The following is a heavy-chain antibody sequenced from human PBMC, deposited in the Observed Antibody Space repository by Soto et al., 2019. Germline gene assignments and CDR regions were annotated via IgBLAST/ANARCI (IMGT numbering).Heavy chain of an antibody. CDR1: GFTFSSYA. V-gene: IGHV3-23*01. D-gene: IGHD6-13*01. CDR3: AKDRDGAAAGPTKFYGMDV. CDR2: ISGSGDST. Sequence: PGGSLRLSCAASGFTFSSYAMGWVRQAPGKGLEWVSVISGSGDSTYYADSVRGRFTISRDNSKNTLYLQMNSLRAEDTAVYYCAKDRDGAAAGPTKFYGMDVWGQGTTVTSP. J-gene: IGHJ6*02.